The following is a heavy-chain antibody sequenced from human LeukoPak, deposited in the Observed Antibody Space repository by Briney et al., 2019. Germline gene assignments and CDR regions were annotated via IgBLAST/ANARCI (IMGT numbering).Heavy chain of an antibody. V-gene: IGHV5-51*01. J-gene: IGHJ5*02. CDR2: IYPGDSDT. CDR3: ARQILYSSSWYYWFDP. CDR1: GYSFISYW. D-gene: IGHD6-13*01. Sequence: GESLKISCKGSGYSFISYWIGWVRQMPGKGLEWMGIIYPGDSDTRYSPSFQGQVTISADKSISTAYLQWSSLKASDTAIYYCARQILYSSSWYYWFDPWGQGTLVTVSS.